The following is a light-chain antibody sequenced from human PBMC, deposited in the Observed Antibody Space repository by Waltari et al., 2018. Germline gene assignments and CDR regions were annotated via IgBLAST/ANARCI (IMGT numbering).Light chain of an antibody. CDR2: NNN. J-gene: IGLJ3*02. CDR3: AAWDDRLKALG. Sequence: QSVLTQPPSASGTPGQRVTISCSGSSSNIGSSTVDWYQQLPGTAPKLLIYNNNQRPSGVPDRFSGSKSGTSASLAISGLQSDDESDYYCAAWDDRLKALGFGGGTKLTVL. V-gene: IGLV1-44*01. CDR1: SSNIGSST.